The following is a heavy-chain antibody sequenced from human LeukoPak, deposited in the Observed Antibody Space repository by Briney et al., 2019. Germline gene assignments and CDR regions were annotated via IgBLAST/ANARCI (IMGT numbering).Heavy chain of an antibody. CDR3: AKRPSAYCSDGGCYFNY. J-gene: IGHJ4*02. CDR2: ISGSGANT. CDR1: GFSFSSYA. D-gene: IGHD2-8*01. Sequence: PGGSLRLSCAASGFSFSSYAMCWVRQVPGRGLEWVSAISGSGANTYYADSVKGRFTISRDNTKDTLYLQMNTLRAEDTAVYYCAKRPSAYCSDGGCYFNYWGQGTLVIVSS. V-gene: IGHV3-23*01.